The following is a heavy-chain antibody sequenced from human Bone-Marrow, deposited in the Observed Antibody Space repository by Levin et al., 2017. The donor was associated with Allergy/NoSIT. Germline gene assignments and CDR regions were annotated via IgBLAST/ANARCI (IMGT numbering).Heavy chain of an antibody. D-gene: IGHD6-19*01. Sequence: ASVKVSCKASGYTFTGYYIHWVRQAPGHGLEWMGRINPNSDGTNYAQKFQGRVTMARDTSISTAYMELSSLTSDDTAVYYCARAALQSSGWYQGDYWGQGTLVTVSS. CDR1: GYTFTGYY. V-gene: IGHV1-2*06. CDR2: INPNSDGT. J-gene: IGHJ4*02. CDR3: ARAALQSSGWYQGDY.